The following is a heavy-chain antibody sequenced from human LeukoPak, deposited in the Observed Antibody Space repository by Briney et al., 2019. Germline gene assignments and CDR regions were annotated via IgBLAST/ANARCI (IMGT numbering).Heavy chain of an antibody. CDR1: VGSISSYY. V-gene: IGHV4-59*01. D-gene: IGHD6-19*01. J-gene: IGHJ4*02. CDR3: ARVLAVAGAPFDY. CDR2: IYYSGST. Sequence: SETLSLTCTVSVGSISSYYWSWIRQPPGKGLEWIGYIYYSGSTHYNPSLKSRAAISVDTSKNHFSLKLSSVTAADTAVYYCARVLAVAGAPFDYWGQGTLVTVSS.